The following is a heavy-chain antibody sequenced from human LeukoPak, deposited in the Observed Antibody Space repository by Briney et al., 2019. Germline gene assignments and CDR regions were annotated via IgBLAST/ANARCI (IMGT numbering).Heavy chain of an antibody. D-gene: IGHD1-26*01. Sequence: KSSETLSLTCAVYGGSFSDYYWSWIRQPPGKGLEWIGEINHSGSTNYNPSLKSRVTIPVDTSKKQFSLKLSSVTAADTAVYYCARKVGATTYPDWFDPWGQGTLVTVSS. V-gene: IGHV4-34*01. CDR1: GGSFSDYY. CDR3: ARKVGATTYPDWFDP. J-gene: IGHJ5*02. CDR2: INHSGST.